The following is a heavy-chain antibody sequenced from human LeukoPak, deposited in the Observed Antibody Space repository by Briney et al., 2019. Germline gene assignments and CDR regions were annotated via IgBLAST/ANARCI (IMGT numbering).Heavy chain of an antibody. CDR1: GGSISSYY. D-gene: IGHD4-17*01. J-gene: IGHJ5*02. Sequence: PSETLSLTCTVSGGSISSYYWSWIRQPPGKGLEWIGYIYYSGSTYYNPSLKSRVTISVDTSKNQFSLKLSSVTAADTAVYYCARDHYDEYNWFDPWGQGTLVTVSS. CDR2: IYYSGST. CDR3: ARDHYDEYNWFDP. V-gene: IGHV4-59*12.